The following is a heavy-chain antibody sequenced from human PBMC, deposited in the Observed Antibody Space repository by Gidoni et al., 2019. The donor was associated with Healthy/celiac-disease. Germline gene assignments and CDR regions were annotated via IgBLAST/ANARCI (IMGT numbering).Heavy chain of an antibody. D-gene: IGHD1-20*01. CDR2: IYSGGST. CDR3: ARDNWNLHDAFDI. J-gene: IGHJ3*02. Sequence: EVQLVETGGGLIQPGGSLRLSCAASGFTVSSNYMSWVRQAPGKGLEWVSVIYSGGSTYYADSVKGRFTISRDNSKKTLYLQMNSLRAEDTAVYYCARDNWNLHDAFDIWGQGTMVTVSS. CDR1: GFTVSSNY. V-gene: IGHV3-53*02.